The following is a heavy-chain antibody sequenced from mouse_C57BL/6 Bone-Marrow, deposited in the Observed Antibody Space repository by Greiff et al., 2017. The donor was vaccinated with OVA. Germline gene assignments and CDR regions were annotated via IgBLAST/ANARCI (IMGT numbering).Heavy chain of an antibody. Sequence: VQLQQSGAELVRPGTSVKMSCKASGYTFTNYWIGWAKQRPGHGLEWIGDIYPGGGYTNYNEKFKGKATLTADKSSSTAYMQFSSLTSEDSAIYYCARYGYYGSSYGYWGQGTTLTVSS. CDR3: ARYGYYGSSYGY. J-gene: IGHJ2*01. V-gene: IGHV1-63*01. CDR2: IYPGGGYT. D-gene: IGHD1-1*01. CDR1: GYTFTNYW.